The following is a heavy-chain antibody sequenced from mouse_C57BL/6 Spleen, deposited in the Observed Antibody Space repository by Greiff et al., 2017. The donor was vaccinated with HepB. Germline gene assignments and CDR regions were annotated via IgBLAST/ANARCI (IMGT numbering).Heavy chain of an antibody. V-gene: IGHV5-17*01. Sequence: EVKLMESGGGLVKPGGSLKLSCAASGFTFSDYGMHWVRQAPEKGLEWVAYISSGSSTIYYADTVKGRFTISRDNAKNTLFLQMTSLRSEDTAMYYCARDGGLRRYFDVWGTGTTVTVSS. J-gene: IGHJ1*03. CDR2: ISSGSSTI. CDR1: GFTFSDYG. CDR3: ARDGGLRRYFDV. D-gene: IGHD2-4*01.